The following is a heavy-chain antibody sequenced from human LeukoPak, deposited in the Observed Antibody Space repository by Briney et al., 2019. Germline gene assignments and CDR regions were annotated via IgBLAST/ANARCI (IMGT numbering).Heavy chain of an antibody. J-gene: IGHJ6*04. D-gene: IGHD6-6*01. CDR1: GFTFTNYA. CDR3: AKRISSVYYYGMDV. CDR2: ITGSDGSS. Sequence: GGSLRLSCVASGFTFTNYAMSWVRQAPGKGLEWVSAITGSDGSSYYADSVKGRFTISRDNSKNTLYLQMNSLRAEDTAVYYCAKRISSVYYYGMDVWGKGTTVTVSS. V-gene: IGHV3-23*01.